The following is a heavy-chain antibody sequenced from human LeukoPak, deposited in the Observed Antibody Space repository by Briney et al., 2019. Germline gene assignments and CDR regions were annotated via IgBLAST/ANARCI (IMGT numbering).Heavy chain of an antibody. J-gene: IGHJ6*03. Sequence: PGGSLRLSCAASGFTFSSYAMSWVRQAPGKGLEWVSAISGSGGSTYYADSVKGRFTISRDNSKNTLFLHMNNLRAEDTAVYYCAREGLTTLIEYYYYYMDVWGSGTTVTVSS. D-gene: IGHD1-1*01. CDR2: ISGSGGST. CDR1: GFTFSSYA. V-gene: IGHV3-23*01. CDR3: AREGLTTLIEYYYYYMDV.